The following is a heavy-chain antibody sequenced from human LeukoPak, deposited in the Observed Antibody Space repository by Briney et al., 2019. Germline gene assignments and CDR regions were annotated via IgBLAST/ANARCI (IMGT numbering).Heavy chain of an antibody. V-gene: IGHV3-53*01. CDR3: AKSASRTTYSSSWSRHYYYYMDV. D-gene: IGHD6-13*01. CDR1: GFTVSSNY. Sequence: GGSLRLSCAASGFTVSSNYMSWVRQAPGKGLEWVSVIYSGGSTYYADSVKGRFTISRDNSKNTLYLQMNSLRAEDTAVYYCAKSASRTTYSSSWSRHYYYYMDVWGKGTTVTISS. J-gene: IGHJ6*03. CDR2: IYSGGST.